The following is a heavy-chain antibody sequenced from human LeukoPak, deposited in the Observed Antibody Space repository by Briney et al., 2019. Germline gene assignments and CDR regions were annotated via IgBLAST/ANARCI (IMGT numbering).Heavy chain of an antibody. D-gene: IGHD3-22*01. J-gene: IGHJ4*02. CDR2: INPNSGGT. Sequence: ASVKVSCKASGYTFTGYYVHWVRQAPGQGLEWMGWINPNSGGTNYAQKFQGRVTMTRDTSISTAYMELSRLRSDDTAVYYCARDLRDGITMIVANDYWGQGTLVTVSS. CDR1: GYTFTGYY. CDR3: ARDLRDGITMIVANDY. V-gene: IGHV1-2*02.